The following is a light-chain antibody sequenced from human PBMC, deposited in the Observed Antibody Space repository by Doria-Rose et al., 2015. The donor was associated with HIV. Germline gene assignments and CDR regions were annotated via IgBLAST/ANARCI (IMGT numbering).Light chain of an antibody. Sequence: EIVLTQSPGTLSLSPGERATLSCRASQSFSSTYLAWYQQKPRQAPRLLIYDGSTRATGIPDRFSASGSGTDFTLTINRLEPEDFALYYCHQYGTSWTFGQGTKVEI. CDR2: DGS. CDR1: QSFSSTY. CDR3: HQYGTSWT. J-gene: IGKJ1*01. V-gene: IGKV3-20*01.